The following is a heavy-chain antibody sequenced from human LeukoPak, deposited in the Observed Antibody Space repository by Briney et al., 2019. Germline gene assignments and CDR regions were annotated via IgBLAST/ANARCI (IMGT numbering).Heavy chain of an antibody. CDR1: GYTFTSYD. CDR3: AIRTPVDIVATLGERVKKGLDY. D-gene: IGHD5-12*01. J-gene: IGHJ4*02. CDR2: MNPDSGNT. V-gene: IGHV1-8*01. Sequence: ASVKVSCKASGYTFTSYDINWLRQATGQGLEWMGWMNPDSGNTGYAQKFQGRVTMTRNTSMSTAYMELSSLRSEDTAVYYCAIRTPVDIVATLGERVKKGLDYWGQGTLVTVSS.